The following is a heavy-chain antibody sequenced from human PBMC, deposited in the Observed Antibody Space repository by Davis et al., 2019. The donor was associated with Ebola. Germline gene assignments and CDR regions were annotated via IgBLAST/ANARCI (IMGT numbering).Heavy chain of an antibody. D-gene: IGHD2-2*01. CDR1: GYTFTSYD. CDR2: MNPHSGNT. Sequence: ASVKVSCKASGYTFTSYDINWVRQAPGQGLEWLGWMNPHSGNTGHAQRFQGRVTMTRSTSISTAYMELSSLKSEDTAVYYCTTVEKYCSSASCYNYWGQGTPVTVSS. V-gene: IGHV1-8*01. CDR3: TTVEKYCSSASCYNY. J-gene: IGHJ4*02.